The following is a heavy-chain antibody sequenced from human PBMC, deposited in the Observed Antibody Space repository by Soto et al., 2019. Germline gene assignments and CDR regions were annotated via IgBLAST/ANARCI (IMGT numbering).Heavy chain of an antibody. D-gene: IGHD3-10*01. V-gene: IGHV1-18*01. CDR2: ISAYNGNT. CDR1: GYSFTSYG. J-gene: IGHJ6*02. CDR3: ARDNGFGESDV. Sequence: QVQLVQSGAEVKKPGASVKVSCKASGYSFTSYGISWVRQAPGQGLEWMGWISAYNGNTNYAQKLQGRVAMTTDTSTRTAYMGLRSLRSDDTAVYYWARDNGFGESDVWGQGTTVTVSS.